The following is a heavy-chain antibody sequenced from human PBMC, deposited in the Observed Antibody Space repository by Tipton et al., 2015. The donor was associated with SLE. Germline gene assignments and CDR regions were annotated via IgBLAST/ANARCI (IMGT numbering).Heavy chain of an antibody. D-gene: IGHD3-10*01. CDR2: IYYSGST. Sequence: TLSLTCTVPGGSISSYYWSWIRQPPGKGLEWIGYIYYSGSTNYNPSLKSRVTISVDTSKNQFSLKLSSVTAADTAVYYCARYDYGSGIDIWGQGTMVTVSS. CDR1: GGSISSYY. V-gene: IGHV4-59*12. J-gene: IGHJ3*02. CDR3: ARYDYGSGIDI.